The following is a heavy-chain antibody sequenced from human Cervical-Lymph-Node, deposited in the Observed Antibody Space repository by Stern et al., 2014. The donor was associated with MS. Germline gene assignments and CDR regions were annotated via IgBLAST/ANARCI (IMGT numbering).Heavy chain of an antibody. CDR3: ARDLVMYSSAWSPGPY. CDR2: ISYDGGNK. V-gene: IGHV3-30*04. Sequence: VHLVESGGGVVQPGRSLRLSWAASGFTFSAYAMHWVRQTPGKGLEWLAVISYDGGNKYYADSLKGRFTISRDNSKNTLYLHMNSLRADDTAVYYCARDLVMYSSAWSPGPYWGQGTLVTVSS. J-gene: IGHJ4*02. CDR1: GFTFSAYA. D-gene: IGHD6-19*01.